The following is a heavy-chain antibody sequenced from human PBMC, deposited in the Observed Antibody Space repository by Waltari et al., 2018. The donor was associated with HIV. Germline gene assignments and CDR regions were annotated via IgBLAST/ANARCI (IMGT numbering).Heavy chain of an antibody. CDR2: ISSSGSTI. CDR3: ARAFMIRGTGAFDI. V-gene: IGHV3-48*03. D-gene: IGHD3-10*01. CDR1: GFTFSSYE. J-gene: IGHJ3*02. Sequence: EVQVVESGGGLVQPGGSLRLSCAAPGFTFSSYEMNWVRQAPGKGMEWVSYISSSGSTIYFADSVKGRCTMSRDNAKNSLYLRMNSPRAEDTAVYYCARAFMIRGTGAFDIWGQGTMVTVSS.